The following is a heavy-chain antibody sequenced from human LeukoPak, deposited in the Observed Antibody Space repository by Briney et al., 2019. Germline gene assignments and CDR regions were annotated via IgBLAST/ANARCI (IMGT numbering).Heavy chain of an antibody. CDR1: GFTFSIYE. J-gene: IGHJ4*02. CDR2: ISSSGSTI. Sequence: GGSLRLSCAASGFTFSIYEMNWVRQAPGKGLEWVSYISSSGSTIYYADSVKGRFTISRDNAKNSLYLQMNSLRAEDTAVYYCARELTVAGTLIDYWGQGTLVTVSS. V-gene: IGHV3-48*03. CDR3: ARELTVAGTLIDY. D-gene: IGHD6-19*01.